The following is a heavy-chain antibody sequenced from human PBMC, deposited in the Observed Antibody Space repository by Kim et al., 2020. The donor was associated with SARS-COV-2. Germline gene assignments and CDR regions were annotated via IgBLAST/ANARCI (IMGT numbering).Heavy chain of an antibody. Sequence: DSVKGRLTISRDNSKNTLYLQMNSLGAEDTAVYYCAKFFGIVVVITNFDYWGQGTLVTVSS. V-gene: IGHV3-23*01. J-gene: IGHJ4*02. CDR3: AKFFGIVVVITNFDY. D-gene: IGHD3-22*01.